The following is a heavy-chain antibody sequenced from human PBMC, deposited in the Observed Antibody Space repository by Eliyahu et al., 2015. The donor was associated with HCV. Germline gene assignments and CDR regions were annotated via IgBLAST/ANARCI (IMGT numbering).Heavy chain of an antibody. CDR3: AKDKRGGYSYGSEFDY. V-gene: IGHV3-30*18. Sequence: QVQLVESGGGVVQPGRSLRLSCAASGFXFSSYGMPWVRQAPGKGLEWVAVISYDGSNKYYADSVKGRFTISRDNSKNTLYLQMNSLRAEDTAVYYCAKDKRGGYSYGSEFDYWGQGTLVTVSS. J-gene: IGHJ4*02. CDR1: GFXFSSYG. CDR2: ISYDGSNK. D-gene: IGHD5-18*01.